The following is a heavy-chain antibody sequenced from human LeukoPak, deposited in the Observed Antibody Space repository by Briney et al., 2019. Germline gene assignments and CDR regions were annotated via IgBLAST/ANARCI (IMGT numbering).Heavy chain of an antibody. D-gene: IGHD6-19*01. CDR2: INHSGST. CDR3: ARHGRGCYYSRHFDY. V-gene: IGHV4-34*01. CDR1: GGSSSGYY. J-gene: IGHJ4*02. Sequence: PSQTLSLTCAVYGGSSSGYYWSWVRHPPGKGLGWIGEINHSGSTNTNPPLKSRVTISEDTSKNQFSLRLSAVTAADTAVYYCARHGRGCYYSRHFDYWGQGTLVTVSS.